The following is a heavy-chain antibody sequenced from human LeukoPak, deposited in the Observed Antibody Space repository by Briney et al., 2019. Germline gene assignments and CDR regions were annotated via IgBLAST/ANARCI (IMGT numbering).Heavy chain of an antibody. CDR3: ARAQSAGLDV. CDR2: IKEDGTEK. D-gene: IGHD1-14*01. CDR1: GFTFSTYW. J-gene: IGHJ6*04. V-gene: IGHV3-7*01. Sequence: LTGGSLRLSCTASGFTFSTYWMTWVRQAPGKGLEWVANIKEDGTEKKYVDSVKGRFTISRDNAKNSLYLQMNSLRVEDTAVYYCARAQSAGLDVWGKGTTVTVSS.